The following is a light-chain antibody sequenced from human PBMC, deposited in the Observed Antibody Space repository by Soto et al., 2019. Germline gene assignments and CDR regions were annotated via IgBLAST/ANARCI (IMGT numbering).Light chain of an antibody. J-gene: IGKJ1*01. Sequence: AIQMTQSPSSLSASVGDRVTITCRASQGIRNDLGWYQQKPGKAPKLLIYAASTLQSGVPSRFSGSGSGTGFTLTISSMQPEDCATYYCLQDYNYPWTFGQGTKVDI. V-gene: IGKV1-6*01. CDR2: AAS. CDR3: LQDYNYPWT. CDR1: QGIRND.